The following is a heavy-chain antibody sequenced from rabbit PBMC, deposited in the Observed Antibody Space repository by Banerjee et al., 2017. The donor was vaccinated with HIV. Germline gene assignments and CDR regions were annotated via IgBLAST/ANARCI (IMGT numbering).Heavy chain of an antibody. CDR1: GFTLSSYW. CDR2: MDAGSSGST. J-gene: IGHJ4*01. D-gene: IGHD6-1*01. CDR3: ARRASYIGYGYAALNL. Sequence: QEQLEESGGDLVKPEGSLTLTCTASGFTLSSYWICWVRQAPGKGLEWIACMDAGSSGSTYYASWAKGRFTISKTSSTTVTLQMTSLTVADTATYFCARRASYIGYGYAALNLWGQGTLVTVS. V-gene: IGHV1S45*01.